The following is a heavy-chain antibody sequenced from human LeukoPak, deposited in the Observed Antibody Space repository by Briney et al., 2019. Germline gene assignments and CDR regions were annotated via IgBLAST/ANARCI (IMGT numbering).Heavy chain of an antibody. V-gene: IGHV3-48*03. Sequence: GGSLRLSCAASGFTFSSYEMNWVRQAPGKGLEWVSYISSSGTTMYYADSVKGRFTISRDNTKNLLYLQMNSLRGEDTAVYYCAELGITMIGGAWGKGTTVTISS. CDR2: ISSSGTTM. D-gene: IGHD3-10*02. J-gene: IGHJ6*04. CDR1: GFTFSSYE. CDR3: AELGITMIGGA.